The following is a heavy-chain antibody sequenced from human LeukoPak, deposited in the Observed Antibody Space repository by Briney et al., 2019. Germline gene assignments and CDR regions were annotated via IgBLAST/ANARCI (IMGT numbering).Heavy chain of an antibody. J-gene: IGHJ3*02. V-gene: IGHV1-2*02. CDR2: INPNSGGT. Sequence: GASVKVSCKASGYTFTGYYMHWVRQAPGQGLEWMGWINPNSGGTNHAQKFQGRVTMTRDTSISTAYMELSRLRSDDTAVYYCARVTPQLRGVITGSPLVDAFDIWGQGTMVTVSS. CDR1: GYTFTGYY. CDR3: ARVTPQLRGVITGSPLVDAFDI. D-gene: IGHD3-10*01.